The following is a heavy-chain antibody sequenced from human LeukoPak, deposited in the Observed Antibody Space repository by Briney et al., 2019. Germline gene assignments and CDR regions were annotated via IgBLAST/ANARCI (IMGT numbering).Heavy chain of an antibody. CDR2: INGDGRNI. CDR1: GFTFSSYW. CDR3: AREIYYDILTGTTTY. Sequence: GGSLRLSCVASGFTFSSYWMHWVRQDPRKGLVWVSRINGDGRNIKYADSVRGRFTISRDNAKNTLSLQMNTLRVEDTAVYYCAREIYYDILTGTTTYWGQGTLVTVSS. J-gene: IGHJ4*02. D-gene: IGHD3-9*01. V-gene: IGHV3-74*01.